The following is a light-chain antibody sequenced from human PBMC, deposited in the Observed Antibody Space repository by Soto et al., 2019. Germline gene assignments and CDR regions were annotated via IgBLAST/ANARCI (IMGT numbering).Light chain of an antibody. Sequence: EKVMTQSPATLSVSPGERATLSCRASQSATGNVAWYQQKPGQAPRLLIYGASTRATGIPARFSGSGSGTEFTLTISRLEPEDFAVYYCQQYVTSSPRTFGQGTKVEIK. CDR3: QQYVTSSPRT. CDR2: GAS. V-gene: IGKV3-15*01. CDR1: QSATGN. J-gene: IGKJ1*01.